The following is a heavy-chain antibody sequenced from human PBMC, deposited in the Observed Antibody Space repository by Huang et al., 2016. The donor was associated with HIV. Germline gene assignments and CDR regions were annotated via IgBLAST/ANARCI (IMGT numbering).Heavy chain of an antibody. CDR1: GYTFSGYA. J-gene: IGHJ4*02. CDR2: VSPYNGDT. V-gene: IGHV1-18*01. D-gene: IGHD3-16*01. Sequence: QVKLVPSGAEVKKPGASVKVSCKTSGYTFSGYAIPWVRQAPGKGLEWMGWVSPYNGDTNDVQNLQVRVTMTTDMSTTTAYMELRSLTSDDTAIYYCARKFGRDFDYWGQGTLVTVSS. CDR3: ARKFGRDFDY.